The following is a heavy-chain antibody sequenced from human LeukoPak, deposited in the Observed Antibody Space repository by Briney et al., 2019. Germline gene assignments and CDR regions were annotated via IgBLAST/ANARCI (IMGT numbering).Heavy chain of an antibody. V-gene: IGHV3-49*04. Sequence: GGSLRLSYTASGFTFGDYAMSWVRQAPGKGLEWVGFIRSKAYGGTTEYAASVKGRFTISRDDSKSIAYLQMNSLKTEDTAVYYCTRSPSGWYNYWGQGTLVTVSS. J-gene: IGHJ4*02. CDR2: IRSKAYGGTT. CDR3: TRSPSGWYNY. CDR1: GFTFGDYA. D-gene: IGHD6-19*01.